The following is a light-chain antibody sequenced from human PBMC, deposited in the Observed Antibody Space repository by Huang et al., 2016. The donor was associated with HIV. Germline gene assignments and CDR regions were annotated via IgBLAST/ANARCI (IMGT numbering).Light chain of an antibody. CDR2: GAS. CDR3: QQYVSSPLYT. J-gene: IGKJ2*01. V-gene: IGKV3-20*01. Sequence: EIVLTQSPGTLSLSPGERATLSCRASQSVSSSYLAWYQQKPGQAPRLLIYGASSRATGIPDRFSGSGSGTDFTLIISRLEPEDFAVYYCQQYVSSPLYTFGQGTKLEIK. CDR1: QSVSSSY.